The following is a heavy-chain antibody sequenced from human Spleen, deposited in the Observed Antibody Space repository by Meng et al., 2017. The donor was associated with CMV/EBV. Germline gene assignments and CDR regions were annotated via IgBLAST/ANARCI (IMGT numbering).Heavy chain of an antibody. CDR3: AKVANTMVRGPRTVYPMDV. V-gene: IGHV3-23*01. D-gene: IGHD3-10*01. CDR2: VSGHGDDA. CDR1: GGSVSSSSYF. J-gene: IGHJ6*02. Sequence: ETLSLTCTVSGGSVSSSSYFWGWIRQAPGKGLEWVSDVSGHGDDAYYAGSVKGRFTISRDNSKNTLYLQMSSLRAEDTAVYYCAKVANTMVRGPRTVYPMDVWGQGTTVTVSS.